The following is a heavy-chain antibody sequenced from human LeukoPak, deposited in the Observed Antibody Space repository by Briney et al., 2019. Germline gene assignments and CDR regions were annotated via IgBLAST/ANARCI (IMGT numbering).Heavy chain of an antibody. CDR1: GYTFTGYY. V-gene: IGHV1-2*02. J-gene: IGHJ4*02. CDR2: INPNSGGT. CDR3: ARESYPRYYYDSSGYYALDY. D-gene: IGHD3-22*01. Sequence: ASVKVSCKASGYTFTGYYMHWVRQAPGQGLEWMGWINPNSGGTNYAQKFQGRVTMTRDASISTAYMELSRLRSDDTAVYYCARESYPRYYYDSSGYYALDYWGQGTLVTVSS.